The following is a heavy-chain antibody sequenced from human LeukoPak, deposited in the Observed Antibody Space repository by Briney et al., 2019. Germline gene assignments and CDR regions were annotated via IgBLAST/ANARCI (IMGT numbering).Heavy chain of an antibody. CDR3: AREACSGGSCYSKGYYYYYMDV. J-gene: IGHJ6*03. Sequence: PGGSLRLSCAASGFTFSSCWMSWVRQAPGKGLEWVANIKQDGSEKYYVDSVKGRFTISRDNAKNSLYLQMNSLRAEDTAVYYCAREACSGGSCYSKGYYYYYMDVWGKGTTVTISS. D-gene: IGHD2-15*01. CDR2: IKQDGSEK. CDR1: GFTFSSCW. V-gene: IGHV3-7*01.